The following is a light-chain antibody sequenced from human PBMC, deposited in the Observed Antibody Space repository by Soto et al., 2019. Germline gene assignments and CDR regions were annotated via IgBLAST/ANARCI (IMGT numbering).Light chain of an antibody. CDR1: QSVSSY. V-gene: IGKV3-15*01. CDR3: QQYNDWPPIN. CDR2: DAS. Sequence: SLSPGERATLSFRASQSVSSYLAWYQQKPGQAPRLLIYDASNRATVIPARFSGSGSGTEFTLTISSLQSEDFAVYYCQQYNDWPPINFGQGTRLEIK. J-gene: IGKJ5*01.